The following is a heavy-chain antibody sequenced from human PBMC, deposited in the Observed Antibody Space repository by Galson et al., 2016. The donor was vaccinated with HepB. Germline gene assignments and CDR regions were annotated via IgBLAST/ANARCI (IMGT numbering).Heavy chain of an antibody. J-gene: IGHJ6*02. CDR3: SRRVGNSGYARPGNDYYYGMDF. V-gene: IGHV4-59*08. Sequence: SETLSLTCTVSGGSISSYYWSWIRQPPGKGLEWIGHVYYSGSTNYNPSLKSRVTISVDTSKNQFSLKVRSVTATDTAVYYCSRRVGNSGYARPGNDYYYGMDFWGLGTTVTVAS. D-gene: IGHD5-12*01. CDR2: VYYSGST. CDR1: GGSISSYY.